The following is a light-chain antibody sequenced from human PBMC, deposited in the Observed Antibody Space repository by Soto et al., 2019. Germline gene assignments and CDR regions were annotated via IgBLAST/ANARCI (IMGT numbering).Light chain of an antibody. Sequence: QSALTQPRSVSGSPGQSVTISCTGTSSDVGGYNYVSWYQQHPGKAPKLVIYDVSKRPSGVPDRFSGSMSGNTASLTISGLHAEDEADYSCCSSAGNSLLVIGGGTELTVL. V-gene: IGLV2-11*01. CDR2: DVS. CDR3: CSSAGNSLLV. J-gene: IGLJ3*02. CDR1: SSDVGGYNY.